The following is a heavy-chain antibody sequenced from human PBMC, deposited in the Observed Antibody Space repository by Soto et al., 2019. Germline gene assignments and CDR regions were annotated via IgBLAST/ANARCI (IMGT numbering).Heavy chain of an antibody. CDR2: INHSGST. CDR1: GGSFSGYY. V-gene: IGHV4-34*01. CDR3: ARGARGPWRDYYGSGSFPPYYYYGMDV. J-gene: IGHJ6*02. Sequence: QVQLQQWGAGLLKPSETLSLTCAVYGGSFSGYYWSWIRQPPGKGLEWIGEINHSGSTNYNPSLKGAVPISVDTSSNQFPLRRSSVTAADTAVYYCARGARGPWRDYYGSGSFPPYYYYGMDVWGQGTTVTVAS. D-gene: IGHD3-10*01.